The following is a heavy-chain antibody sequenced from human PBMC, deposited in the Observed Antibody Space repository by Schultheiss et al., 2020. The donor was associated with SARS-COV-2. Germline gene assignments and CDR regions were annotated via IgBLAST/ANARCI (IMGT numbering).Heavy chain of an antibody. V-gene: IGHV3-74*01. CDR1: GFTFSSYW. CDR2: INSDGSST. CDR3: ARAGHQYSSRCWFDP. J-gene: IGHJ5*02. Sequence: GGSLRLSCAASGFTFSSYWMHWVRQAPGKGLVWVSRINSDGSSTSYADSVKGRFTISRDNAKNTLYLQMNSLRAEDTAVYYCARAGHQYSSRCWFDPWGQGTLVTVSS. D-gene: IGHD6-6*01.